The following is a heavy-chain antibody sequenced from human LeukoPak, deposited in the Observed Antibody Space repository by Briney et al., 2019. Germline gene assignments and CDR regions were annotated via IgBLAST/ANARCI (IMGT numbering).Heavy chain of an antibody. CDR1: GFTFSSYW. J-gene: IGHJ5*02. D-gene: IGHD3-16*02. CDR2: ISSSSSYI. Sequence: NAGGSLRLSCAASGFTFSSYWMSRVRQAPGKGLEWVSSISSSSSYIYYADSVKGRFTISRDNAKNSLYLQMNSLRAEDTAVYYCALVAKVPWGQGTLVTVSS. CDR3: ALVAKVP. V-gene: IGHV3-21*01.